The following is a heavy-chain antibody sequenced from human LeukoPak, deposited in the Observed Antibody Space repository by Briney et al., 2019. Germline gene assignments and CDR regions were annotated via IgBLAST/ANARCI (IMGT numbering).Heavy chain of an antibody. CDR3: ARDGLKSITMIVVVTYMDV. Sequence: PGGSLRLSCAASGFSFSRYEMNWVRQAPGKGLEWVSYISSSGSAIYYADSVKGRFTLSRDNTKNSLYLQMNSLRAEDTAVYYCARDGLKSITMIVVVTYMDVWGKGTTVTVSS. J-gene: IGHJ6*03. D-gene: IGHD3-22*01. V-gene: IGHV3-48*03. CDR1: GFSFSRYE. CDR2: ISSSGSAI.